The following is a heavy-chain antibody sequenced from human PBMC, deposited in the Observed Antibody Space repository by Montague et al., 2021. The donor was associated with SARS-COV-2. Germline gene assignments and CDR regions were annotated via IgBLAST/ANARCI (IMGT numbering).Heavy chain of an antibody. D-gene: IGHD3-22*01. V-gene: IGHV4-34*01. CDR2: VNQSGTT. J-gene: IGHJ3*02. CDR1: GGSFRNYY. Sequence: SETLSLTCAIPGGSFRNYYWSWIRQPPGKGLEWIGEVNQSGTTIYNPSVKSGVTISEDTSKNQFYLRLNSVTAADTAVYYCARHGYYETYDAFDIWGQGTMVTVSS. CDR3: ARHGYYETYDAFDI.